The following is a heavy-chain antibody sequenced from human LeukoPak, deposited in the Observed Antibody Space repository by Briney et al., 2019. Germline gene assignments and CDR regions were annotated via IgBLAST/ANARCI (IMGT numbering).Heavy chain of an antibody. D-gene: IGHD3-3*01. V-gene: IGHV4-30-4*05. CDR2: SGST. J-gene: IGHJ3*02. Sequence: SGSTNYNPSLKSRVTISVDTSKNQFSLKLSSVTAADTAVYYCARDQRSYDFWSGYPDAFDIWGQGTMVTVSS. CDR3: ARDQRSYDFWSGYPDAFDI.